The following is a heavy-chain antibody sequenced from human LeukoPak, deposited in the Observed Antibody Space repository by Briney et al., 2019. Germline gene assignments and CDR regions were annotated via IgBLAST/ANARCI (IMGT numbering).Heavy chain of an antibody. Sequence: TGGSLRLSRAASGFTFSDYYMSWIRQAPGKALEWVSYVSSGSSTIYYADSVKGRFTVSRDNGKRSLYLHMNSLRAEDTAMYYCARGESSCCSGGCYFASWGQGTLVTISS. CDR1: GFTFSDYY. D-gene: IGHD2-21*02. V-gene: IGHV3-11*04. J-gene: IGHJ5*01. CDR2: VSSGSSTI. CDR3: ARGESSCCSGGCYFAS.